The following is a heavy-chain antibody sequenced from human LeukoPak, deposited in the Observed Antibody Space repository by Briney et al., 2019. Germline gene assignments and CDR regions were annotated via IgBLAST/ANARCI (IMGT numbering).Heavy chain of an antibody. CDR3: ARACNPDYDFWSGPNAFDI. Sequence: SETLSLTCTVSGYSISSGYYWGWIRQPPGKGLEWIGSIYHSGSTYYNPSPKSRVTISVDTSKNQFSLKLSSVTAADTAVYYCARACNPDYDFWSGPNAFDIWGQGTMVTVSS. CDR2: IYHSGST. J-gene: IGHJ3*02. CDR1: GYSISSGYY. D-gene: IGHD3-3*01. V-gene: IGHV4-38-2*02.